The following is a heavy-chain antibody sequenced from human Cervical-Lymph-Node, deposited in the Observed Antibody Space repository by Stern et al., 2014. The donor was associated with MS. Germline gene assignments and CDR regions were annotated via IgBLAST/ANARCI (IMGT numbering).Heavy chain of an antibody. CDR3: AKAYASGRY. CDR1: GFSFGDYA. CDR2: ISYSGGNT. J-gene: IGHJ4*02. Sequence: VQLVESGGGVVQPGRSLRLSCAVSGFSFGDYAMPWVRQAPGKGLDWVATISYSGGNTFYADSVEGRFTISRDNPKSNLYLQMNGLRPEDTAIYYCAKAYASGRYWGRGAMVAVSS. V-gene: IGHV3-30*18. D-gene: IGHD1-26*01.